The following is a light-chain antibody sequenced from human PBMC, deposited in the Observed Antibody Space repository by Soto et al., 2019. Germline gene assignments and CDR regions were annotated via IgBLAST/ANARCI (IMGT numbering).Light chain of an antibody. J-gene: IGKJ4*01. V-gene: IGKV3-20*01. CDR3: QQFSSYPLT. CDR1: QSIIGGY. CDR2: GAH. Sequence: LAQSPATLPLSQGERATVSCRSSQSIIGGYFAWYQHKPGQATRLLIYGAHSRATGIRDRFSCSGSGTDFTFTISRLEPEDFAVYSYQQFSSYPLTFGGGTKVDIK.